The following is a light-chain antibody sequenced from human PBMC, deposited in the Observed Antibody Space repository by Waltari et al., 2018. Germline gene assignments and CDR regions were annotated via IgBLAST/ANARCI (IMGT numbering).Light chain of an antibody. CDR2: DAS. V-gene: IGKV3-11*01. CDR1: QSVSSY. J-gene: IGKJ2*01. CDR3: QQRSNWPPGYT. Sequence: EIVLTQSPATLSLSPGERATLSCRASQSVSSYLAWYQQKPGQAPRLLIYDASNRATGIPARFSGRWSGTDFTRTISSLEPEDCAVYYCQQRSNWPPGYTFGQGTKLEIK.